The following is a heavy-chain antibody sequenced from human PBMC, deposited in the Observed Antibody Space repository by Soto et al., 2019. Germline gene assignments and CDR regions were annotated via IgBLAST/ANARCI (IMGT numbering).Heavy chain of an antibody. CDR1: GASIKSRQYV. CDR2: IHSSGVT. J-gene: IGHJ4*02. Sequence: XETLSVPCTDSGASIKSRQYVWGWIRQPPGKGLEFVGSIHSSGVTYYNPSLKSRVTVSVDLSNSHFSLSLKSLTATDTAVYYCGRLAEAATGHTDFDFWGQGTLVT. CDR3: GRLAEAATGHTDFDF. D-gene: IGHD2-15*01. V-gene: IGHV4-39*02.